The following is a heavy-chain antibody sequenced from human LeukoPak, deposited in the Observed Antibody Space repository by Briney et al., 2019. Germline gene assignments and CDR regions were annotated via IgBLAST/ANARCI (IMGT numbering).Heavy chain of an antibody. CDR3: ARDRSSSSGGYYYYYMDV. D-gene: IGHD6-6*01. V-gene: IGHV4-4*02. CDR2: IYHSGST. Sequence: SETLSLTCAVSGGSISSSNWWSWDRQPPGKGLEWIGEIYHSGSTNYNPSLKSRVTISVDKSKNQFSLKLSSVTAADTAVYYCARDRSSSSGGYYYYYMDVWGKGTTVTVSS. CDR1: GGSISSSNW. J-gene: IGHJ6*03.